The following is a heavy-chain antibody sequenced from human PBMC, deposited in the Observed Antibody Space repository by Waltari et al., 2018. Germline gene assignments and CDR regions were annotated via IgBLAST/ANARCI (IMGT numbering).Heavy chain of an antibody. CDR1: GGSISSSSHY. J-gene: IGHJ4*02. Sequence: QLQLQESGPGLVKPPETLSLTCTVPGGSISSSSHYWGWIRQPPGKGLEWIGSIYYSGSTYYNPSLKSRVTISVDTSKNQFSLKLSSVTAADTAVYYCARARGIAVAGGENFDYWGQGTLVTVSS. CDR3: ARARGIAVAGGENFDY. CDR2: IYYSGST. D-gene: IGHD6-19*01. V-gene: IGHV4-39*07.